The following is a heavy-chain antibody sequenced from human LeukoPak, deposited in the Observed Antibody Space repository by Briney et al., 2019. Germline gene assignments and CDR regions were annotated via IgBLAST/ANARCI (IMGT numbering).Heavy chain of an antibody. CDR2: IRGKDHDWTP. J-gene: IGHJ4*02. V-gene: IGHV3-49*04. CDR1: GFTFSSNS. D-gene: IGHD5-12*01. Sequence: PGGSLRLSCAASGFTFSSNSMNWVRQAPGKGLEWVGFIRGKDHDWTPQYAASVRGRFTISRDDSNGIAYLQMNSLKPEDTAVYYCTRAGGYDNYLDYWGQGTPVTVSS. CDR3: TRAGGYDNYLDY.